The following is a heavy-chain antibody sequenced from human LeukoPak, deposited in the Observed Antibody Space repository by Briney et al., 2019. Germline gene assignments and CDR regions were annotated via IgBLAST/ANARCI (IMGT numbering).Heavy chain of an antibody. CDR1: GGSFSGYY. Sequence: PSETLSLTCAVYGGSFSGYYWSWIRQPPGKGLEWIGEINHSGSTNYNPSLKSRVTISVDTSKNQFSLKLSSVTAADTAVYYCARDPGSSYFDYWGQGTLVTVSS. J-gene: IGHJ4*02. CDR2: INHSGST. CDR3: ARDPGSSYFDY. V-gene: IGHV4-34*01. D-gene: IGHD1-26*01.